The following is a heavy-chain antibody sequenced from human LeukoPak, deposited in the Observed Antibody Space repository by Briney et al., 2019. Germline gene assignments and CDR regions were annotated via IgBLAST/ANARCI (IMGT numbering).Heavy chain of an antibody. Sequence: PSETLSLTCSASGASTSDKYWSWIRQSPGRTLEWIGHIYSGRNTKYNPSLTSRVTISVDTSKNQFSLSLTSVTAADTAMYYCAQTTGWPGFDFWGPGALVTVSS. V-gene: IGHV4-4*08. CDR3: AQTTGWPGFDF. D-gene: IGHD6-19*01. J-gene: IGHJ4*02. CDR2: IYSGRNT. CDR1: GASTSDKY.